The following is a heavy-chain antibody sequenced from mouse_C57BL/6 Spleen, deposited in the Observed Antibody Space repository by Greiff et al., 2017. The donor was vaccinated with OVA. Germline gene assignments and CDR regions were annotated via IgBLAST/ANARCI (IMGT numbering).Heavy chain of an antibody. CDR3: ARSELRGAMDY. CDR2: INPSSGYT. V-gene: IGHV1-4*01. CDR1: GYTFTSYT. Sequence: QVQLQQSGAELARPGASVKMSCKASGYTFTSYTMHWVKQRPGQGLEWIGYINPSSGYTKYNQKFKDKATLTADKSSSTAYMQLSSLTSEDSAVYYCARSELRGAMDYWGQGTSVTVSS. D-gene: IGHD1-1*01. J-gene: IGHJ4*01.